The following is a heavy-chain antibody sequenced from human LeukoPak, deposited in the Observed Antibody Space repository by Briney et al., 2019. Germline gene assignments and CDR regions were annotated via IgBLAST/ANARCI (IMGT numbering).Heavy chain of an antibody. CDR2: IYYSGST. V-gene: IGHV4-31*03. D-gene: IGHD6-13*01. Sequence: SETLSLTCTVSGGSISSGGYYWSWIRQHPGKGLEWIGYIYYSGSTYYNPSLKSRVTMSVDTSKNQFSLKLSSVTAADTAVYYCARQQLRRGWFDPWGQGTLVTVSS. J-gene: IGHJ5*02. CDR1: GGSISSGGYY. CDR3: ARQQLRRGWFDP.